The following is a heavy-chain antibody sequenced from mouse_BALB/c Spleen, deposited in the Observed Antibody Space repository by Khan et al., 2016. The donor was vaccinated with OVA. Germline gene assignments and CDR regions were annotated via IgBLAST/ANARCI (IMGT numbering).Heavy chain of an antibody. Sequence: VQLLESGGDVVKPGGSLKLSCAASGFTFSTYGMSWVRQTPDKRLEWVATVSTGGHYTYYPDTVKGRFTISRDNAKNTLYLQMSSLKSEGTAMFYCARLAYYYDSEGFAYWGQGTLVTVSA. J-gene: IGHJ3*01. V-gene: IGHV5-6*01. CDR3: ARLAYYYDSEGFAY. CDR2: VSTGGHYT. CDR1: GFTFSTYG. D-gene: IGHD1-1*01.